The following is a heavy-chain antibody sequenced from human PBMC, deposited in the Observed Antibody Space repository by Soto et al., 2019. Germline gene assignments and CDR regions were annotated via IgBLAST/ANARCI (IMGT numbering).Heavy chain of an antibody. Sequence: EVHLVESGGGLVQPGGSLRLSCAASGFTFTSYWMSWVRQAPGKGLEWVANIKQDGSEKYYVDSVKGRFTISRDNAKNSLYRQMNSLRAEDTAVYYCARDYSDSSGYYPRFDYWGQGTLVTVSS. CDR3: ARDYSDSSGYYPRFDY. J-gene: IGHJ4*02. V-gene: IGHV3-7*04. D-gene: IGHD3-22*01. CDR2: IKQDGSEK. CDR1: GFTFTSYW.